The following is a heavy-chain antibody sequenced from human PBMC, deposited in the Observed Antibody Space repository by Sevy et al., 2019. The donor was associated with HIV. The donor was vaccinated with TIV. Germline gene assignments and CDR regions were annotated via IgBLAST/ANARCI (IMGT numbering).Heavy chain of an antibody. J-gene: IGHJ5*02. CDR3: ARDQHDYAGNIRTGWFDP. CDR2: ISYVGTNK. CDR1: GFTFSSYA. V-gene: IGHV3-30-3*01. Sequence: GRSLRLSCAASGFTFSSYAMHWVRQAPGKGLEWVAVISYVGTNKYYADSVKGRFTISRDNSKNTLYLQINSLRAEDTAVYYCARDQHDYAGNIRTGWFDPWGQGALVTVSS. D-gene: IGHD4-17*01.